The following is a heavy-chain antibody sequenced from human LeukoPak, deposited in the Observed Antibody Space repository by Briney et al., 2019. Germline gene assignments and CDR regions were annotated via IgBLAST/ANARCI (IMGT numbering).Heavy chain of an antibody. J-gene: IGHJ6*02. CDR1: GYTFTSYY. V-gene: IGHV1-46*01. CDR3: ARDPPGVAVVHYGMDV. Sequence: ASVKVSCKASGYTFTSYYMHWVRQAPGQGLEWMGIINPSGGSTSYAQKFQGRVTMTRDTSTSTVHMELSSLRSEDTAVYYCARDPPGVAVVHYGMDVWGQGTTVTVSS. D-gene: IGHD6-19*01. CDR2: INPSGGST.